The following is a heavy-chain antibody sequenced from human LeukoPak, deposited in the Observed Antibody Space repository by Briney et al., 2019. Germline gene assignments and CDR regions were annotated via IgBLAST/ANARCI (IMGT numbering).Heavy chain of an antibody. CDR3: ARGAWATRLGS. D-gene: IGHD2-15*01. J-gene: IGHJ4*02. CDR2: IYESGTT. Sequence: PSETLSLNCAVYGESLNSYYWSWVRQPPGEGLEWIGEIYESGTTEYNPSLKSRVTISMVPSKHQFSLSLSSVTAADTAVYYCARGAWATRLGSWGLGTPVIVSS. CDR1: GESLNSYY. V-gene: IGHV4-34*01.